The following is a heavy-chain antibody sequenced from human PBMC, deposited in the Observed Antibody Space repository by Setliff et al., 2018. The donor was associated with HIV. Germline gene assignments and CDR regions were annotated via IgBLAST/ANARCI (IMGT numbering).Heavy chain of an antibody. Sequence: ASVKVSCKVSGYTFGKFGISWVRQVPGQGPEWMAWISLYNDDRILMPTSRGRVTLSTDASTTTAYLELASLTSDDTAVYYCAKTSPKDGYSSDLWGQGTPVTVSS. CDR3: AKTSPKDGYSSDL. CDR1: GYTFGKFG. J-gene: IGHJ5*02. CDR2: ISLYNDDR. D-gene: IGHD4-4*01. V-gene: IGHV1-18*01.